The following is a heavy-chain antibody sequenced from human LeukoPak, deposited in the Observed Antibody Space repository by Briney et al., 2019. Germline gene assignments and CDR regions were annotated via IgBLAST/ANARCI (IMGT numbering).Heavy chain of an antibody. CDR1: GFTVSSNY. V-gene: IGHV3-53*01. D-gene: IGHD3-22*01. CDR3: ARDIWYYYDSSVYFDY. J-gene: IGHJ4*02. Sequence: GGSLRLSCAASGFTVSSNYMSWVRQAPGKGLEWVSVIYSGGSTYYADSVKGRFTISRDNAKNSLYLQMNSLRAEDTAVYYCARDIWYYYDSSVYFDYWGQGTLVTVSS. CDR2: IYSGGST.